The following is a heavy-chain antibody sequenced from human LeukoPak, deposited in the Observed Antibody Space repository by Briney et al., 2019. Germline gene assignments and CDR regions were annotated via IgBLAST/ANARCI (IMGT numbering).Heavy chain of an antibody. CDR2: IYHSGST. J-gene: IGHJ4*02. CDR1: GGSISSYY. V-gene: IGHV4-59*12. D-gene: IGHD1-26*01. CDR3: ARDVVGATLYDY. Sequence: SETLSLTCTVSGGSISSYYWSWIRQPPGKGLEWIGYIYHSGSTYYNPSLKSRVTISVDRSKNQFSLKLSSVTAADTAVYYCARDVVGATLYDYWGQGTLVTVSS.